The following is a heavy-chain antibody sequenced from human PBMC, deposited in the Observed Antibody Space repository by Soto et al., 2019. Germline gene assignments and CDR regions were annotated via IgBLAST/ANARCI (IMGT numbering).Heavy chain of an antibody. D-gene: IGHD3-10*01. V-gene: IGHV1-46*01. J-gene: IGHJ4*02. Sequence: ASVKVSCKASGYTFTSYYMHWVRQAPGQGLEWMGIINPSGGSTSYAQKFQGRVTMTRDTSTNTVYMELSSLRSEDTAVYYCARVNKKYYYGSGSYYNVPDYWRQGTLVTVSS. CDR1: GYTFTSYY. CDR3: ARVNKKYYYGSGSYYNVPDY. CDR2: INPSGGST.